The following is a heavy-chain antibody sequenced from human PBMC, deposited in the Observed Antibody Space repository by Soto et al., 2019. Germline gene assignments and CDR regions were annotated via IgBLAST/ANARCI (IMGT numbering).Heavy chain of an antibody. V-gene: IGHV3-30*18. D-gene: IGHD3-10*01. CDR3: AKDREDVTMVRGVIGYYYYYGMDV. Sequence: QVQLVESGGGVVQPGRSLRLSCAASGFTFSSYGMHWVRKAPGKGLEWVAVISYDGSNKYYADSVKGRFTISRDNSKNTLYLQMNSLRAEDTAVYYCAKDREDVTMVRGVIGYYYYYGMDVWGQGTTVTVSS. J-gene: IGHJ6*02. CDR2: ISYDGSNK. CDR1: GFTFSSYG.